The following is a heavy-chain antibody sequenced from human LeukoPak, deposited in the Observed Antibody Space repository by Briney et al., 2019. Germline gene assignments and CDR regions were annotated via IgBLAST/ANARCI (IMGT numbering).Heavy chain of an antibody. J-gene: IGHJ4*02. CDR1: GGSFSSGDYY. D-gene: IGHD4-23*01. Sequence: SETLSLTCAVYGGSFSSGDYYWRWIRQPPGKGLEWIGYIYYSGSTYYNPSLKSRVTISVDTSKNQFSLKLSSVTAADTAVYYCARGTTVVAYYFDYWGQGTLVTVSS. CDR2: IYYSGST. V-gene: IGHV4-30-4*08. CDR3: ARGTTVVAYYFDY.